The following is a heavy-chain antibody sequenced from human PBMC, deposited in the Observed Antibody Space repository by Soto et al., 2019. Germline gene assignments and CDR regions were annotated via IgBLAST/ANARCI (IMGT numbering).Heavy chain of an antibody. Sequence: QVQLVQSGAEVKKPGASVKVSCKASGYTFTSYAISWVRQAPGQGLEWMGWISAYNGNTNYAQKLQARVAMTTDRSTSTADMELRGLRSDDTAVYYCARGWFGEFVDYFDFWGQGTLVTVSS. J-gene: IGHJ4*02. D-gene: IGHD3-10*01. CDR2: ISAYNGNT. CDR1: GYTFTSYA. V-gene: IGHV1-18*01. CDR3: ARGWFGEFVDYFDF.